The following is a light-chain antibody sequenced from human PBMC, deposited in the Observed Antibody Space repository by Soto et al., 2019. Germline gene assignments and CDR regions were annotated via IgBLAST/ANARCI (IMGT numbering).Light chain of an antibody. Sequence: QSVLNQPASVSGSPGQSITISCTGTSSDVGGYNYVSWYQQHPGKAPKLMIYDVSNRPSGVSNRFSGSKSGNTASLTISGLQAEDEADYYCSSYTSSSTLLDVFGTGTKVTVL. CDR3: SSYTSSSTLLDV. J-gene: IGLJ1*01. CDR1: SSDVGGYNY. V-gene: IGLV2-14*01. CDR2: DVS.